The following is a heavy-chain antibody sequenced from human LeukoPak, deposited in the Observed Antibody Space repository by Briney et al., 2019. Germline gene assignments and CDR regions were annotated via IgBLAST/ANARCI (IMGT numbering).Heavy chain of an antibody. CDR3: ARGIAVAGTSH. Sequence: PGRSLRLSCAASGFTFSSYGMHWVRQAPGKGLEWVAVISYDGSNKYYADSVKGRFTISRDNAKNSLYLQMNSLRAEDTAIYYCARGIAVAGTSHWGQGTLVTVSS. CDR1: GFTFSSYG. D-gene: IGHD6-19*01. J-gene: IGHJ4*02. V-gene: IGHV3-30*03. CDR2: ISYDGSNK.